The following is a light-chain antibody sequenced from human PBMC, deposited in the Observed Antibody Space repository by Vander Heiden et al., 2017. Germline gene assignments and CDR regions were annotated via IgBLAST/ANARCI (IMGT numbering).Light chain of an antibody. CDR3: QQDNNRPKT. V-gene: IGKV3-15*01. J-gene: IGKJ4*01. CDR1: QTISNN. Sequence: EILMTQSPASLSVSPGERATLSCRASQTISNNLAWYHQKPGQAPRLLIYGASVRATGIPDRFSGSESGTEFTLTISSLQSEDFAVYYCQQDNNRPKTFGGGTKVEI. CDR2: GAS.